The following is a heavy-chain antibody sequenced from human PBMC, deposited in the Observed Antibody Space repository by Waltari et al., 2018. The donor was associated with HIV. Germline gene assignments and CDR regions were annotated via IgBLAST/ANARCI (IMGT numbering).Heavy chain of an antibody. V-gene: IGHV3-30*02. D-gene: IGHD2-15*01. CDR3: ATNIVVAATGTFDY. CDR2: IRYDGSKK. J-gene: IGHJ4*02. Sequence: QVQLVESGGGVVQPGGSPRLPCAASGFPFSRYGMHWVHQAPGKGLEWVTFIRYDGSKKHYADSVKGRFTISRDNSDNTLYLEMNSLRTEDTAVYYCATNIVVAATGTFDYWGQGTRVIVTA. CDR1: GFPFSRYG.